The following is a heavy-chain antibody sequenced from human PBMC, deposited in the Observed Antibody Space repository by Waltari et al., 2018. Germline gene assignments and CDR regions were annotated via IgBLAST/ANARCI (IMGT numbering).Heavy chain of an antibody. V-gene: IGHV4-34*01. CDR2: INHSGST. J-gene: IGHJ6*03. CDR1: GGSFSGYY. D-gene: IGHD3-10*01. Sequence: QVQLQQWGAGLLKPSETLSLTCAVYGGSFSGYYWSWIRQSPGQGLEWIGEINHSGSTNYNPSLKSRVTISVDTSKNQFSLKLSSVTAADTAVYYCARTGNYYYYMDVWGKGTTVTVSS. CDR3: ARTGNYYYYMDV.